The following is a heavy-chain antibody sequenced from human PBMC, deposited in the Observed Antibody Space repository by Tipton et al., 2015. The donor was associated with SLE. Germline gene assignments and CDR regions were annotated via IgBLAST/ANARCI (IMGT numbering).Heavy chain of an antibody. V-gene: IGHV4-34*01. CDR2: INHSGST. CDR1: GGSFSGYY. Sequence: TLSLTCAVYGGSFSGYYWSWIRQPPGKGLEWIGEINHSGSTNYNPSLKSRVTISVDTSKNQFSLKLNSVTAADTAVYYCARQRDLDAFDIWGQGTMVTVSS. CDR3: ARQRDLDAFDI. J-gene: IGHJ3*02.